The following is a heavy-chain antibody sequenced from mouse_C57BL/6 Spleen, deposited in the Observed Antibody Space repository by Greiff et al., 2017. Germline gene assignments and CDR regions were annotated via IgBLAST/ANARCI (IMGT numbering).Heavy chain of an antibody. CDR1: GFTFSDYG. CDR2: ISSGSSTI. V-gene: IGHV5-17*01. J-gene: IGHJ2*01. CDR3: AREGYGNYGGY. D-gene: IGHD2-1*01. Sequence: DVKLVESGGGLVKPGGSLKLSCAASGFTFSDYGMHWVRQAPEKGLEWVAYISSGSSTIYYADTVKGRFTISRDNAKNTLFLQMTSLRSEDTAMYYCAREGYGNYGGYWGQGTTLTVSA.